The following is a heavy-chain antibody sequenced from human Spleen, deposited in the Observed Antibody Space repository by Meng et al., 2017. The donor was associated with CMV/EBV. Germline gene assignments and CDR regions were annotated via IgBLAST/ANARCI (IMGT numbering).Heavy chain of an antibody. CDR1: GTSMKSGGYF. CDR2: IYYNGHT. D-gene: IGHD1-26*01. Sequence: LRLSCSVSGTSMKSGGYFWSWIRQLPGHGLEWIGYIYYNGHTYYNPSLKSRLTMSVDTSTKQFSLNLTSVTAADTAVYFCARVVGWDRLMYVGYYFDHWGQGTTVTVSS. V-gene: IGHV4-31*03. J-gene: IGHJ4*02. CDR3: ARVVGWDRLMYVGYYFDH.